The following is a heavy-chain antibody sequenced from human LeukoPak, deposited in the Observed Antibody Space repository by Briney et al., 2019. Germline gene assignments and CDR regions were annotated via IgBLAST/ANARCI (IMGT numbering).Heavy chain of an antibody. J-gene: IGHJ3*02. Sequence: ASVKVSCKASGYTFTSYAMHWVRQAPGQGLEWMGWITPSGGTNYPQKFQGRVTMTRDTSISTAYMELSRLRSDDTAVYYCARGFLWFGGPDAFDIWGLGTMLTVSS. V-gene: IGHV1-2*02. D-gene: IGHD3-10*01. CDR3: ARGFLWFGGPDAFDI. CDR2: ITPSGGT. CDR1: GYTFTSYA.